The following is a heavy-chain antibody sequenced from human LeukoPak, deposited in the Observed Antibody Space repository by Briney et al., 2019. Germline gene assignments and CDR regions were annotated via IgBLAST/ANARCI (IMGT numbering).Heavy chain of an antibody. CDR2: ISSSSSTI. D-gene: IGHD3-9*01. Sequence: GGSLRLSCAASGFSFSSYSMNWVRQAPGKGLQWVSYISSSSSTIYYADSVEGRFTISRDNAKNSLYLQMNSLRADDTAVYYCAKDGHSAGDILTGYFFDYWGQGTLVTVSS. J-gene: IGHJ4*02. CDR3: AKDGHSAGDILTGYFFDY. V-gene: IGHV3-48*04. CDR1: GFSFSSYS.